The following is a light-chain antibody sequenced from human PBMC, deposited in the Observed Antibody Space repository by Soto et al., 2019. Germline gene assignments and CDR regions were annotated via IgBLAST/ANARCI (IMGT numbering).Light chain of an antibody. Sequence: SVLTQPASVSGSPGQSITISCTGTSSDIGGYFYVSWYQQHPGSAPKLILYEVSNRPSGVSNRFSGSKSGNTASLTISGLQAEDEADYYCSSYTDSSTLVFGTGTKVPVL. CDR1: SSDIGGYFY. V-gene: IGLV2-14*01. J-gene: IGLJ1*01. CDR2: EVS. CDR3: SSYTDSSTLV.